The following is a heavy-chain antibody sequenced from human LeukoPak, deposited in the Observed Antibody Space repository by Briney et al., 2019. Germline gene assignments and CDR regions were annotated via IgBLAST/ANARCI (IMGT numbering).Heavy chain of an antibody. CDR1: GFIFSSCA. V-gene: IGHV3-30*04. Sequence: GRSLRLSCVASGFIFSSCAMYWVRQAPGKGLEWVAVISHDGTIEYYTDSVKGRFTISRDNSKNRLYLQMNSLRAEDTAVYYCARDPPSFQYWGQGTLVTVSA. CDR2: ISHDGTIE. CDR3: ARDPPSFQY. J-gene: IGHJ1*01.